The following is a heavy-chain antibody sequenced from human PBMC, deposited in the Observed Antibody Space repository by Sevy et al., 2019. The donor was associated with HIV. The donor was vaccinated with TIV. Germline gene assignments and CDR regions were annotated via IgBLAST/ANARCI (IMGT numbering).Heavy chain of an antibody. CDR1: GFTFSSYA. Sequence: SGCLRLSCAASGFTFSSYAMSWVRQAPGKGLERVSAISGSGGSTYYADSVKGRFTISRDNSKNTLYLQMNSLRAEDTAVYYCAKSPLLRFLRGYYYGMDVWGQGTTVTVSS. J-gene: IGHJ6*02. CDR2: ISGSGGST. V-gene: IGHV3-23*01. CDR3: AKSPLLRFLRGYYYGMDV. D-gene: IGHD3-3*01.